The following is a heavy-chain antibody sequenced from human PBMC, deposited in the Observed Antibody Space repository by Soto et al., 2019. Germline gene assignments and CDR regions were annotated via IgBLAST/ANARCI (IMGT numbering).Heavy chain of an antibody. J-gene: IGHJ6*02. D-gene: IGHD3-10*01. Sequence: QVQLVQSGVEAKKAGASVKVSCKASGYTFSSYGISWARQAPGQGLEWMGWISDYNGNTHYAQRFQGRLIMTTYTTMRTAYMELMGLRSDQTAAYFCAREDYYSGPGNYSPPRYYGMDVWGQGTTVTVSS. CDR1: GYTFSSYG. CDR2: ISDYNGNT. CDR3: AREDYYSGPGNYSPPRYYGMDV. V-gene: IGHV1-18*01.